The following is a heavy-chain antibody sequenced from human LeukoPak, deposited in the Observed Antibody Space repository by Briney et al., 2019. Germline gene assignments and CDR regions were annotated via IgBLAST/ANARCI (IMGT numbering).Heavy chain of an antibody. V-gene: IGHV4-30-4*01. CDR2: IYYSGST. CDR3: AREVTVASSDY. J-gene: IGHJ4*02. Sequence: SQTLSLTCTVSGGSISSGDYYWSWIRQPPGKGPEWIGYIYYSGSTYYNPSLKSRVTISVDTSKNQFSLKLSSVTAADTAVYCCAREVTVASSDYWGQGTLVTVSS. CDR1: GGSISSGDYY. D-gene: IGHD4-23*01.